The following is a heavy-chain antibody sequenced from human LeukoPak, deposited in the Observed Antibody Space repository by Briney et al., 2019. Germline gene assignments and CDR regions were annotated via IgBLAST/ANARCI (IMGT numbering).Heavy chain of an antibody. CDR2: ISGYNGNT. J-gene: IGHJ4*02. CDR1: GYTFTGNG. CDR3: ARSGHCSGADCYAEGIDY. V-gene: IGHV1-18*01. Sequence: ASVKVSCKASGYTFTGNGITWVRQAPGQGLEWMGWISGYNGNTVYAQMFQDRVTMTTDTPTSTAYMEVTNLRSDDTAMYFCARSGHCSGADCYAEGIDYWGQGTLVTVSS. D-gene: IGHD2-2*01.